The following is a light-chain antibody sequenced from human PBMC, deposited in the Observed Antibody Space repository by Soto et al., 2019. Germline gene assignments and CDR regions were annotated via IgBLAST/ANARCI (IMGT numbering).Light chain of an antibody. Sequence: EVVLMQSPGTLSLSPGERATLSCRASQSVSANYLAWYQQRPGQAPWLLISGASNRATGIPDRFSGSGSGTDGTVTISRLVPQEFAVYFCQQDGDLPITFGGGTKVEIK. J-gene: IGKJ4*01. CDR1: QSVSANY. V-gene: IGKV3-20*01. CDR3: QQDGDLPIT. CDR2: GAS.